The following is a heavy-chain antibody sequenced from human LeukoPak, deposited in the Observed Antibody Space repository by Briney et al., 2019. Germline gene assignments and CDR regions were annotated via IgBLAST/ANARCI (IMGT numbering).Heavy chain of an antibody. V-gene: IGHV3-23*01. J-gene: IGHJ4*02. CDR3: ARALYGSGWCQDY. CDR2: ISNSVGTT. D-gene: IGHD6-19*01. CDR1: GFTFSNYA. Sequence: PAGSLSLSCAASGFTFSNYAMCWVRQAPGKGLEWVSTISNSVGTTYYADSAKGRFTISRDNARNTLCLQVNSLRAEDTALYYCARALYGSGWCQDYWGQGTLVTVSS.